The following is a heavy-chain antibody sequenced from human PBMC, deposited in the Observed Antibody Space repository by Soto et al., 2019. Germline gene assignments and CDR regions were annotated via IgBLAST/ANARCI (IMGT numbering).Heavy chain of an antibody. V-gene: IGHV1-45*01. CDR3: VCLFDSYGMDV. Sequence: QIQLAQSGAEVRKTGSSVEISCKASGYNFTYRYLHWVRQAPGQALEWMGWITPFNGNTKYAQKFQDSVSFTRDGSGSTAYMELSGLISADTGMYYCVCLFDSYGMDVWGQGTTVTVSS. J-gene: IGHJ6*02. CDR2: ITPFNGNT. D-gene: IGHD3-3*01. CDR1: GYNFTYRY.